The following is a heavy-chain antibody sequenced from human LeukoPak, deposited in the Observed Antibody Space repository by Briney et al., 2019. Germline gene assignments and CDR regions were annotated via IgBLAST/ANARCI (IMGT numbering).Heavy chain of an antibody. J-gene: IGHJ4*02. CDR3: ARDLASCAGDCYSDGFDY. D-gene: IGHD2-21*02. CDR1: GYSISSGYY. V-gene: IGHV4-38-2*02. Sequence: PSETLSLTCTVCGYSISSGYYWGWIRQSPGKGLEWIGSIYHGGSTYYNPSLRSRVVVSVDTSKNHFSLKMSSVTAADTAVYYCARDLASCAGDCYSDGFDYWGQGTLVTVSS. CDR2: IYHGGST.